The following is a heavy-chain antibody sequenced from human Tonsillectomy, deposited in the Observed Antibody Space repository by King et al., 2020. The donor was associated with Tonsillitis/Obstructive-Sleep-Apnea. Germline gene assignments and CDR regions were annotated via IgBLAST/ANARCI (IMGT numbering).Heavy chain of an antibody. D-gene: IGHD5-12*01. J-gene: IGHJ3*02. CDR2: INHSGST. V-gene: IGHV4-34*01. CDR3: ARVLLRGYSGYDWEDDAFDI. Sequence: VQLQQWGAGLLKPSETLSLTCAVYGGSFSGYYWSWIRQPPGKGLEWIGEINHSGSTNYNPSLKSRVTISVDTSKNQFSLKLSSVTAADTAVYYCARVLLRGYSGYDWEDDAFDIWGQGTMVTVSS. CDR1: GGSFSGYY.